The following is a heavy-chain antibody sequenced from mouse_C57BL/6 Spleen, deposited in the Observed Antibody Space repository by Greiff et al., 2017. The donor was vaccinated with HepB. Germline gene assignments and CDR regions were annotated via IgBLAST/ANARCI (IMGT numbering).Heavy chain of an antibody. CDR3: AMTTGAWFAY. CDR1: GFTFSDYG. V-gene: IGHV5-17*01. CDR2: LRSGRITI. D-gene: IGHD1-2*01. Sequence: EVQVVESGGGLVKPGGSLKLSCAASGFTFSDYGMHWVRPAPEKGLEWVAYLRSGRITIYYADTVKGRFTISRDNAKNTMFLQMTSLGSEDTAMYYCAMTTGAWFAYWGQVTLVTVSA. J-gene: IGHJ3*01.